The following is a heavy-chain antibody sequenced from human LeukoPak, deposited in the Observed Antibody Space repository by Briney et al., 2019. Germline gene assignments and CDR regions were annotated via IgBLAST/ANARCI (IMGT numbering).Heavy chain of an antibody. J-gene: IGHJ6*02. CDR1: GFTLSSNY. Sequence: GGSLRLSCAASGFTLSSNYMSWVRQAPGKGLEGVSVIYSGGSTYYADSVKGRCTISRDNSKNTLYLQMNSLRAEDTAVYYCARDRRQSGDGDVWGQGTTVTVSS. CDR2: IYSGGST. CDR3: ARDRRQSGDGDV. V-gene: IGHV3-53*01. D-gene: IGHD2-21*02.